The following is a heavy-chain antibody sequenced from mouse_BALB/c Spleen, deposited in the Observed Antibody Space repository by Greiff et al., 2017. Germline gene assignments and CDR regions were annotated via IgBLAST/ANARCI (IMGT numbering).Heavy chain of an antibody. CDR3: ARSFYGNWAMDY. J-gene: IGHJ4*01. Sequence: VQLQQSGPSLVKPSQTLSLSCSVSGDSITSGYWNWIRQFPGNKLEYMGYISYSGSTYYNPSHKSRISITPATSKNQYYLQLNSVTTEDAATYYCARSFYGNWAMDYWGQGTSVTVSS. D-gene: IGHD2-10*01. V-gene: IGHV3-8*02. CDR2: ISYSGST. CDR1: GDSITSGY.